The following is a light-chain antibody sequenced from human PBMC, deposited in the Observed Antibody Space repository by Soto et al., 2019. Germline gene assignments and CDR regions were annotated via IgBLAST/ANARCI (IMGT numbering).Light chain of an antibody. CDR3: QQRSNWPPIT. Sequence: EIVFTQSPTTLSLSPGARATPSGRARQRVSSYLAWYQQKPGQAPRLLIYDASNRAPGIPARFSGSGSGTDFTLPISSLEPEDFAVYYYQQRSNWPPITFGQGTRLEFK. J-gene: IGKJ5*01. V-gene: IGKV3-11*01. CDR1: QRVSSY. CDR2: DAS.